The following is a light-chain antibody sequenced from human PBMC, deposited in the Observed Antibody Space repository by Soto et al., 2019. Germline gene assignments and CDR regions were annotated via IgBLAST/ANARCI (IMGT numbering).Light chain of an antibody. Sequence: QITHSPSTLSASVGDRVTITCRASQSISSWLAWYQQKPGKAPKLLIYDASSLESGVPSRFSGSGSGTEFTLTISSLQPDDFATYYCQQYNSYSGAFGQGTKVDIK. CDR3: QQYNSYSGA. J-gene: IGKJ1*01. CDR1: QSISSW. V-gene: IGKV1-5*01. CDR2: DAS.